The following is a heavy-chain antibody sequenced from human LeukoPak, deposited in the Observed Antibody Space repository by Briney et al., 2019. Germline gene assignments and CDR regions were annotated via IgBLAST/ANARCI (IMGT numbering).Heavy chain of an antibody. D-gene: IGHD6-19*01. CDR1: GFPFDVYW. CDR2: IKSDGSEE. V-gene: IGHV3-7*01. J-gene: IGHJ2*01. CDR3: AEEKTVAGWYFDL. Sequence: GGSLRLSCVASGFPFDVYWMSWVRQGPGKGLEWVANIKSDGSEEYYADSVKGRLTVSRDNAKNSLFLQMNRLRVEDTAVYYCAEEKTVAGWYFDLWGRGTLVTVSS.